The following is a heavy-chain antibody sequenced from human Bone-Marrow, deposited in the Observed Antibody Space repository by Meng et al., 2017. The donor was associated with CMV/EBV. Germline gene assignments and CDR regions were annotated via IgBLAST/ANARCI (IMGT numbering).Heavy chain of an antibody. V-gene: IGHV1-24*01. J-gene: IGHJ4*02. D-gene: IGHD4-23*01. CDR1: GYTLTELS. CDR3: ARQNTVVTPFDY. CDR2: FDPEDGET. Sequence: ASVKVSCKVSGYTLTELSMHWVRQAPGKGLEWMGGFDPEDGETIYAQKFQGRVTMTEDTSTDTAYMELSSLRSEDTAVYYCARQNTVVTPFDYWGQGTLVAVSS.